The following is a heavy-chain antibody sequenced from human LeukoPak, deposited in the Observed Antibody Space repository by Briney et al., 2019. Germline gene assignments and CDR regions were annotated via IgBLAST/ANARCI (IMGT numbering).Heavy chain of an antibody. D-gene: IGHD6-19*01. V-gene: IGHV4-59*01. CDR3: ASLSVTGTPDDY. CDR1: GGSMKSYY. J-gene: IGHJ4*02. CDR2: IYHTGGT. Sequence: LETLSLTCTVSGGSMKSYYWSWIRQPPGKGLEWIGYIYHTGGTNYSPSLKSRITISVDTSENTFSLKLRSVTAADTAVYYCASLSVTGTPDDYWGRGTLVSVSS.